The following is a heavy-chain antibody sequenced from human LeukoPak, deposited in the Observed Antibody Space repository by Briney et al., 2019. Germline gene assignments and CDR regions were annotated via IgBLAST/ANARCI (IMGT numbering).Heavy chain of an antibody. CDR1: GYTFTSYD. V-gene: IGHV1-8*01. CDR2: MNPNSGNT. CDR3: ATTTGTKGGAFDI. Sequence: ASVKVSCKASGYTFTSYDINWVRQATGQGLEWMGWMNPNSGNTGYAQKFQGRVTMTRNTSISTAYMELSSLRSEDTAVYYCATTTGTKGGAFDIWGQGTMVTVSS. J-gene: IGHJ3*02. D-gene: IGHD1-1*01.